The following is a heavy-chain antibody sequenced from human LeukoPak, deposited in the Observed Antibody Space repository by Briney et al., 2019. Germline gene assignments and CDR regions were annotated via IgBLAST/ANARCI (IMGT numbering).Heavy chain of an antibody. V-gene: IGHV4-38-2*01. CDR1: GFTFNNYW. CDR2: IYHSGST. D-gene: IGHD3-22*01. CDR3: ARVRIDYYDSIFDY. J-gene: IGHJ4*02. Sequence: GSLRLSCEASGFTFNNYWMSWVRQAPGKGLEWIGSIYHSGSTYYNPSLKSRVTISVDTSKNQFSLKLSSVTAADTAVYYCARVRIDYYDSIFDYWGQGTLVTVSS.